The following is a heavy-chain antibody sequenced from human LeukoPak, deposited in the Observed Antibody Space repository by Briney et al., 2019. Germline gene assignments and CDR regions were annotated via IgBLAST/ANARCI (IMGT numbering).Heavy chain of an antibody. V-gene: IGHV1-46*01. J-gene: IGHJ4*02. Sequence: GASVKVSCKASENTFTNYYMHWVRQAPGQGLEWLGLINPNGGRTAYAQNFQGRVTMTRDTSTTTLYLELSSLRSDDTAVYYCAREVGYGDVLDAFDYWGQGTLVTVSS. D-gene: IGHD4-17*01. CDR1: ENTFTNYY. CDR3: AREVGYGDVLDAFDY. CDR2: INPNGGRT.